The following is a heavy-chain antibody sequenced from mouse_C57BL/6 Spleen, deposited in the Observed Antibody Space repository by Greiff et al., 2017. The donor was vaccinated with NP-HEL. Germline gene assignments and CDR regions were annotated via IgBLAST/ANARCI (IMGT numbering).Heavy chain of an antibody. J-gene: IGHJ2*01. CDR2: ISSGSSTI. CDR3: ARRGHGYYEGSDY. Sequence: EVMLVESGGGLVKPGGSLKLSCAASGFTFSDYGMHWVRQAPEKGLEWVAYISSGSSTIYYADTVKGRFTISRDNAKNTLFLQMTSLRSEDTARYYCARRGHGYYEGSDYWGQGTTLTVSS. V-gene: IGHV5-17*01. CDR1: GFTFSDYG. D-gene: IGHD2-3*01.